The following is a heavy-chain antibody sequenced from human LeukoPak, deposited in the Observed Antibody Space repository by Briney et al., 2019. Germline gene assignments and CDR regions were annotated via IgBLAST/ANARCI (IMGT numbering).Heavy chain of an antibody. CDR3: ARHDEDTAIPY. V-gene: IGHV5-10-1*01. Sequence: GESLKISCKGSGYSSTSYRISWVRQMPGKGLEWMGRIDPSDSYTNYSPSFQGHVTISADKSISTAYLQWSSLKASDTAMYYCARHDEDTAIPYWGQGTLVTVSS. D-gene: IGHD5-18*01. CDR1: GYSSTSYR. J-gene: IGHJ4*02. CDR2: IDPSDSYT.